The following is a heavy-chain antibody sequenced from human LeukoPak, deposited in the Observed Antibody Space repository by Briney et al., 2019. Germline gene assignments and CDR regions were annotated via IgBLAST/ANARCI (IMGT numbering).Heavy chain of an antibody. CDR2: VHYSGST. D-gene: IGHD6-6*01. CDR1: GGSLSGYY. V-gene: IGHV4-59*01. Sequence: SETLSLTCAVYGGSLSGYYWSWIRQPPGKGLEWIGYVHYSGSTNYNPSLKSRVTISIDPSKNQFSLKLSSVTAADTAVYYCATSEYYYYMAVWGEGTTVTISS. J-gene: IGHJ6*03. CDR3: ATSEYYYYMAV.